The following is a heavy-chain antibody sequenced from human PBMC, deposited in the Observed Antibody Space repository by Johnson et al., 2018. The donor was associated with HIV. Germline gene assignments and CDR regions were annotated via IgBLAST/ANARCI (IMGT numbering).Heavy chain of an antibody. CDR3: ARDSSSWRPSGAFDI. Sequence: QVQLVESGGGLIQPGGSLRLSCAASGFTVSSTYMSWVRQAPGKGLEWVAVISYDGANKYYADSVKGRFTISRDNSKNTLYLQMNSLRAEDTAVYYCARDSSSWRPSGAFDIWGQGTMVTVSS. J-gene: IGHJ3*02. CDR2: ISYDGANK. D-gene: IGHD6-13*01. CDR1: GFTVSSTY. V-gene: IGHV3-30*14.